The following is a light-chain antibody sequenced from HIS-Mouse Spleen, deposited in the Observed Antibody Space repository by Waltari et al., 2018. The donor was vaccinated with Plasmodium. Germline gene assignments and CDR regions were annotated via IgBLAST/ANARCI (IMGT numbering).Light chain of an antibody. CDR2: DDS. CDR3: QVWDSSSDHRV. V-gene: IGLV3-21*02. Sequence: SYVLTQPPSVSVAPGQTARITCGGHNIGSKSLPWYQQKPGQAPLLVVDDDSDRPSGIPERFSGSNSGNTATLTISRVEAGDEADYYCQVWDSSSDHRVFGGGTKLTVL. CDR1: NIGSKS. J-gene: IGLJ3*02.